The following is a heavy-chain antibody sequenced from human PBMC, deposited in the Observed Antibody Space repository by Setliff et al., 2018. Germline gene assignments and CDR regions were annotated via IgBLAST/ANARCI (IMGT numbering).Heavy chain of an antibody. V-gene: IGHV4-34*01. Sequence: PSETLSLTCAASGGTFSDYYWTWIRQPPGKGLEWIGEINHSSSTNYNPSLKSRVIISVDTSKNQFSLKLRSVTAADTAVYYCARTGTYRYFDSWGQGTLVTVSS. CDR3: ARTGTYRYFDS. CDR1: GGTFSDYY. D-gene: IGHD1-1*01. CDR2: INHSSST. J-gene: IGHJ4*02.